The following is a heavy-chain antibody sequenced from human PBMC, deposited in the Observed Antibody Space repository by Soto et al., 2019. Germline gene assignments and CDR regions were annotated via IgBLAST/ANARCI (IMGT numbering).Heavy chain of an antibody. V-gene: IGHV3-66*01. J-gene: IGHJ4*02. CDR1: GFRVSSLY. CDR2: ISSGGSP. Sequence: EVQLVESGGGLVQPGGSLRLSCAASGFRVSSLYMTWVRQAPGKGLQWVAVISSGGSPYYADSVKGRFTISRDNSKNTLYLEMNSLRAEDTAVYDCARDIFGGAYDFLNGGQGTLVTVSS. D-gene: IGHD3-9*01. CDR3: ARDIFGGAYDFLN.